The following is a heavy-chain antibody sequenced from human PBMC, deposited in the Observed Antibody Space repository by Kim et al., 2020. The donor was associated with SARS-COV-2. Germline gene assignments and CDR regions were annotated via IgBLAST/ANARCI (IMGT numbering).Heavy chain of an antibody. D-gene: IGHD1-26*01. CDR3: ARVKGVSTGSYRGLFDY. J-gene: IGHJ4*02. V-gene: IGHV1-3*01. Sequence: FQGRVTITRDTSASTAYMELSSLRSEDTAVYYCARVKGVSTGSYRGLFDYWGQGTLVTVSS.